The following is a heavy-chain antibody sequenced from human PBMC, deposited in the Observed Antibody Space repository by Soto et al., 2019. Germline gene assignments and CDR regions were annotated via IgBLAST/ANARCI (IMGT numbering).Heavy chain of an antibody. CDR1: GGSISSGGYY. Sequence: QVQLQESGPGLVKPSQTLSLTCPVSGGSISSGGYYWSWIRQHPGKGLEWIGYIYYSGSTYYNPSLKSRVTISVDTSKNKFSLKLSSVTAADTAVYYCARENSGYRYQLLDYYMDVWGKGTTVTVSS. CDR2: IYYSGST. CDR3: ARENSGYRYQLLDYYMDV. J-gene: IGHJ6*03. D-gene: IGHD2-2*01. V-gene: IGHV4-31*03.